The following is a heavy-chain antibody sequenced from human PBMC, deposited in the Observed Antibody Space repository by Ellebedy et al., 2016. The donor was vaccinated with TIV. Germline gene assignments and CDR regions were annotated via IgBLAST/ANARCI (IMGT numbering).Heavy chain of an antibody. D-gene: IGHD1-26*01. CDR3: ARQEGGIVGASYGLFA. CDR1: GFIFSGYA. V-gene: IGHV3-23*01. J-gene: IGHJ4*02. Sequence: PGGFLRLSCAASGFIFSGYAMTWVRQAPGKGLECVSVISGSGDKTYYADSVKGRFTISRDNSKNTMNLHMASLRADDTATYYCARQEGGIVGASYGLFAWGQGALVTVSS. CDR2: ISGSGDKT.